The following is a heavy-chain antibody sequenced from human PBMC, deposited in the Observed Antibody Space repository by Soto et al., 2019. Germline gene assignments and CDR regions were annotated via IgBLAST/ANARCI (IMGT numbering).Heavy chain of an antibody. CDR3: ARGGLGSGYDYNY. CDR1: GGSISSGDYY. Sequence: PSETLSLTCTVSGGSISSGDYYWSWIRQPPGKGLEWIGYIYYSGSTYYNPSLKSRVTISVDTSKNQFSLKLSSVTAADTAVYYCARGGLGSGYDYNYWGQGTLVTSPQ. J-gene: IGHJ4*02. CDR2: IYYSGST. D-gene: IGHD5-12*01. V-gene: IGHV4-30-4*01.